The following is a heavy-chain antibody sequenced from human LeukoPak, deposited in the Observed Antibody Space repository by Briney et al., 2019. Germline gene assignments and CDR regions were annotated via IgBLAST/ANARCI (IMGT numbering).Heavy chain of an antibody. CDR3: ARRLDP. Sequence: SETLSLTCTVSGGSISSSSYYWGWIRQPPGKGLEWIGSIYYSGSTYYNPSLKSRGSISVDTSKNQFSLKLSSVTAADTAVYYCARRLDPWGQGTLVTVSS. CDR2: IYYSGST. V-gene: IGHV4-39*01. J-gene: IGHJ5*02. CDR1: GGSISSSSYY.